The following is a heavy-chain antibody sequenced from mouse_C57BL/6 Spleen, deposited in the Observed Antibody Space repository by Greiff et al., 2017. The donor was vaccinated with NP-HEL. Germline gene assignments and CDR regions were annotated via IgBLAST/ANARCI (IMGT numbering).Heavy chain of an antibody. V-gene: IGHV3-5*01. D-gene: IGHD1-1*01. CDR1: GISITTGNYR. CDR2: IYYSGTI. CDR3: AREEYYGSSSSWYFDV. J-gene: IGHJ1*03. Sequence: EVKLVESGPGLVKPSQTVFLTCTVTGISITTGNYRWSWIRQFPGNKLEWIGYIYYSGTITYNPSLTSRTTITRDTPKNQFFLEMNSLTAEDTATYYCAREEYYGSSSSWYFDVWGTGTTVTVSS.